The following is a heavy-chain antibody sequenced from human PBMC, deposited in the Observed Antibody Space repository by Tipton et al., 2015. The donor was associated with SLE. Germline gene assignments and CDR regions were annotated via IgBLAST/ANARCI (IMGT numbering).Heavy chain of an antibody. CDR2: IYTSGST. V-gene: IGHV4-4*07. CDR3: VRPTGGTVTDWYFDL. J-gene: IGHJ2*01. D-gene: IGHD4-17*01. Sequence: TLSLTCTVSGGSISSYYWSWIRQPAGKGLGWIGRIYTSGSTNYNPSLKSRVTMSVDTSKNQFSLKLSSVTAADTAVYYCVRPTGGTVTDWYFDLWGRGTLVTVSS. CDR1: GGSISSYY.